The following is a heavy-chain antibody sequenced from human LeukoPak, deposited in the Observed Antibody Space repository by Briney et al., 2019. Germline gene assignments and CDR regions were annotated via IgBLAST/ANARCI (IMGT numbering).Heavy chain of an antibody. V-gene: IGHV3-9*01. CDR2: INWSGDNI. Sequence: GGSLRRSCAASGFTFNDHAMYWVRQAPGKGLEWVSGINWSGDNIGYADSVKGRFTISRDDAKNSLFLQMNSLRAEDTALYYCARASYYYDTTGLGAVDLWGQGTMVTVSS. CDR3: ARASYYYDTTGLGAVDL. CDR1: GFTFNDHA. D-gene: IGHD3-22*01. J-gene: IGHJ3*01.